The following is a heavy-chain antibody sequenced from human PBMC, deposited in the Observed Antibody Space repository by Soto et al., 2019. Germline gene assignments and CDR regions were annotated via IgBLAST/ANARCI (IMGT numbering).Heavy chain of an antibody. D-gene: IGHD4-4*01. CDR1: GFTFSSYA. J-gene: IGHJ2*01. CDR3: ARPLWRDDYNWGYFDL. CDR2: ISYDGSNK. V-gene: IGHV3-30-3*01. Sequence: QVQLVESGGGVVQPGRSLRLSCAASGFTFSSYAMHWVRQAPGKGLEWVAVISYDGSNKYYADSVKGRFTISRDNSKNTLYLQMNRLRLEDTAVYYCARPLWRDDYNWGYFDLWGRVTLVTVSS.